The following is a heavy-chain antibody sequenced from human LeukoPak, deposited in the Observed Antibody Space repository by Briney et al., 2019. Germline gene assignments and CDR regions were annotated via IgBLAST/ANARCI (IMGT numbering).Heavy chain of an antibody. J-gene: IGHJ4*02. Sequence: GGSLRLSCAGSGFSFHNYAMSWVRRAPGKGPEWVSAISGGDGATYYADSVKGRFTIARDNSKNTVYLQLNSLRADDTAVYYCTKEEEPPYFDNWGPGTLVTVSS. CDR2: ISGGDGAT. D-gene: IGHD1-26*01. V-gene: IGHV3-23*01. CDR1: GFSFHNYA. CDR3: TKEEEPPYFDN.